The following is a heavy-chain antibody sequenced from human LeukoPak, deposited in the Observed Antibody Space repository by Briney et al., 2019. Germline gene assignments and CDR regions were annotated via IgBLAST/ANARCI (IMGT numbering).Heavy chain of an antibody. J-gene: IGHJ4*02. CDR3: VRDRGAYYYDTGY. CDR2: IYFGGGT. CDR1: GFSVSGNY. D-gene: IGHD3-22*01. Sequence: GGSPRLSCAVSGFSVSGNYMNWVRQAPGKGLEWVSMIYFGGGTYYANSVKGRFTISRDNSKNTLYLQMNSLRAEDTAVYYCVRDRGAYYYDTGYWGQGILVTVSS. V-gene: IGHV3-66*01.